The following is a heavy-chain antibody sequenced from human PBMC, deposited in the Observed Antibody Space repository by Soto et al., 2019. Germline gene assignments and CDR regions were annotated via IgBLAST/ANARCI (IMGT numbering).Heavy chain of an antibody. J-gene: IGHJ6*02. CDR2: INPNSGGT. Sequence: ASVKVSCKASGYTFTGYYMHWVRQAPGQGLEWMGWINPNSGGTNYAQKFQGRVTMTRDTSISTAYMELSRLRSDDTAVYYCARDPFRWFGEAASMDVWGPGTTVTVYS. CDR1: GYTFTGYY. CDR3: ARDPFRWFGEAASMDV. V-gene: IGHV1-2*02. D-gene: IGHD3-10*01.